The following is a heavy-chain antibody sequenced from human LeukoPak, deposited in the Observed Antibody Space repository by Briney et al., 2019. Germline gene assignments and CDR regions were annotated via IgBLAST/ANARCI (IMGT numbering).Heavy chain of an antibody. CDR3: ARGASFGVVITRSAFDI. CDR2: ISYDGSNK. Sequence: GGSLRLSCAASGFTFSSYAMHWVRQAPGKGLEWVAVISYDGSNKYYADSVKGRFTISRDNSKNTLYLQMNSLRAEDTAVYYCARGASFGVVITRSAFDIWGQGTMVTVSS. V-gene: IGHV3-30*04. D-gene: IGHD3-3*01. J-gene: IGHJ3*02. CDR1: GFTFSSYA.